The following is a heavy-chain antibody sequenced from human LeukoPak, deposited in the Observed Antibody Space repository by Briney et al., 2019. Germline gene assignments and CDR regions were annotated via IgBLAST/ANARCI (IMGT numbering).Heavy chain of an antibody. CDR3: ARLHRYSGFNSVFFGY. J-gene: IGHJ4*02. D-gene: IGHD5-12*01. V-gene: IGHV4-59*02. CDR2: ISYRGTS. CDR1: GGSVSSHY. Sequence: SQTLSLTCSVSGGSVSSHYWSWIRQPPGEKLEWLGFISYRGTSKNNPSLKSRITISVDTSKDQFSLQLRSVSAADTAVYYCARLHRYSGFNSVFFGYWGQGTLVTVSS.